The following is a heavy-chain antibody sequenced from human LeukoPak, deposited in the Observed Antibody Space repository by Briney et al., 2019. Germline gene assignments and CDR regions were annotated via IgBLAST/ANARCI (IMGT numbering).Heavy chain of an antibody. Sequence: ASVKVSCKASGYAFNSYGISWVRQAPGQGLEGMGWINPHNDNTNYAQKLQGRVTMTTDTSTSTAYMELRSLRSDDTAVYYCAMASFYGSGSYRNWGQGALVTVSS. D-gene: IGHD3-10*01. CDR3: AMASFYGSGSYRN. CDR2: INPHNDNT. J-gene: IGHJ4*02. CDR1: GYAFNSYG. V-gene: IGHV1-18*01.